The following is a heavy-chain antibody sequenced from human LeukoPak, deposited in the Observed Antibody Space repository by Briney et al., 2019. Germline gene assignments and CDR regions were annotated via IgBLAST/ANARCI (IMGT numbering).Heavy chain of an antibody. V-gene: IGHV3-23*01. Sequence: GGSLRLSCAASGFIFSNYAITWIRQAPGKGLEWVSEISGSGESTYYGDSVKGRFTISRDNSKNTLYLQMNSLGAGDTAIYYCAREHWDFDYWGQGTLVTVSS. J-gene: IGHJ4*02. D-gene: IGHD7-27*01. CDR1: GFIFSNYA. CDR3: AREHWDFDY. CDR2: ISGSGEST.